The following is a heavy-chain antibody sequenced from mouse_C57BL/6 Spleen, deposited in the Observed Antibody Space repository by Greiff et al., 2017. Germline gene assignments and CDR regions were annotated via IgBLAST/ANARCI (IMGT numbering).Heavy chain of an antibody. CDR2: INPNNGGT. CDR1: GYTFTDSN. V-gene: IGHV1-22*01. CDR3: ARQRYYGSSYGYFDY. D-gene: IGHD1-1*01. J-gene: IGHJ2*01. Sequence: VQLQQSGPELVKPGASVKMSCKASGYTFTDSNMHWVKQSHGKSLEWIGYINPNNGGTSYNQKFKGKATLTVNKSSSTAYMELRSLTSEDSAVYYCARQRYYGSSYGYFDYWGQGTTLTVAS.